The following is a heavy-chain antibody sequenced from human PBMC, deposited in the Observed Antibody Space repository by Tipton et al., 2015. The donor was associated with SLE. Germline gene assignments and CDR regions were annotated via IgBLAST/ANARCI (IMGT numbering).Heavy chain of an antibody. CDR2: IRSKAHGGTT. CDR1: GFTFGDYA. D-gene: IGHD6-13*01. Sequence: RSLRLSCTASGFTFGDYAMSWFRQAPGKGLEWVGFIRSKAHGGTTEYAASVKGRFTISRDDSKSIAYLQMNSLKTEDTAVYYCTRDRAAAGPDAFDIWGQGTMVTVSS. V-gene: IGHV3-49*03. CDR3: TRDRAAAGPDAFDI. J-gene: IGHJ3*02.